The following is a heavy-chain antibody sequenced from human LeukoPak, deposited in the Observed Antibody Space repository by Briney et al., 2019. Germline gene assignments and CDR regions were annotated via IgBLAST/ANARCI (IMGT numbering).Heavy chain of an antibody. CDR3: AGVVRSSGWYLAGYFQH. CDR1: GGSFSGYY. J-gene: IGHJ1*01. D-gene: IGHD6-19*01. V-gene: IGHV4-34*01. Sequence: SETLSLTCAVYGGSFSGYYWSWIRQPPGKGLEWIGEINHSGSTNYNPSLKSRVTISVDTSKNQFSLKLSSVTAADTAVYYCAGVVRSSGWYLAGYFQHWGQGTLRSVSS. CDR2: INHSGST.